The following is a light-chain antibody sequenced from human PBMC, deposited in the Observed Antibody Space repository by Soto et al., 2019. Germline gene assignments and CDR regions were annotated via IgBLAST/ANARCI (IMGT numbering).Light chain of an antibody. CDR3: QQYGSSPIT. V-gene: IGKV3-20*01. CDR2: GAS. Sequence: EMVLTQSPGTLSLSPGERATLSCRASERLSSVYLAWYQQRPGQPPRLLIYGASSRATGIPDRFSGSGSGTDFTLTISRLEPEDFAVYYCQQYGSSPITFGQGTRLEIK. J-gene: IGKJ5*01. CDR1: ERLSSVY.